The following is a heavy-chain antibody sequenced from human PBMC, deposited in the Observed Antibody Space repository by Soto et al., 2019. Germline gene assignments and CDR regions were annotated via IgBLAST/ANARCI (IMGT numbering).Heavy chain of an antibody. CDR3: MRSAERGYYFDY. D-gene: IGHD1-1*01. Sequence: QVRLQESGPGLVKPSGTLSLTCAVSGGSVTSNNWWSWVRQPPGEGLDYIGEIHHSGSTNYNPSLKSRVTISVDKSKSQFSLRLSSVTAADTAVYYCMRSAERGYYFDYWGQGTLVTVSS. V-gene: IGHV4-4*02. CDR2: IHHSGST. J-gene: IGHJ4*02. CDR1: GGSVTSNNW.